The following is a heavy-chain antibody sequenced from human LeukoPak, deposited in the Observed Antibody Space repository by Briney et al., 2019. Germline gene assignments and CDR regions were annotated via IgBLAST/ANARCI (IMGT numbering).Heavy chain of an antibody. V-gene: IGHV4-4*07. Sequence: SGTLSLSCTVSGGSINNYYWSWVRQPAGQGLQYIGRIYTSGSTNYIPYLRSRGTMSVDTSKNQFSLKLSSVTAADTAVYYCARGPGGTTGEAFDFWGQGILVTVYS. CDR1: GGSINNYY. J-gene: IGHJ4*02. CDR2: IYTSGST. CDR3: ARGPGGTTGEAFDF. D-gene: IGHD1-7*01.